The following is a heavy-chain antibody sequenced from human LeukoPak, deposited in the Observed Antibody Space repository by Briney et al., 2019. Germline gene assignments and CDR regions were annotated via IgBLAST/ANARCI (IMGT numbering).Heavy chain of an antibody. CDR2: INHSGST. D-gene: IGHD3-3*01. Sequence: PSETLSLTCAVYGGSFSGYYWSWIRQPPGKGLEWIGEINHSGSTNYNPSLKSRVTISVDTSKNQFSLKLSSVTAADTAVYYCARGRDRVPGFWSGEVDYWGQGTLVTVSS. CDR3: ARGRDRVPGFWSGEVDY. CDR1: GGSFSGYY. J-gene: IGHJ4*02. V-gene: IGHV4-34*01.